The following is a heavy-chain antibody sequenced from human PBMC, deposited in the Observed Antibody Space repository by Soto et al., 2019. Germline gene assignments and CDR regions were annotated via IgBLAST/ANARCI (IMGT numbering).Heavy chain of an antibody. CDR1: GGSFSGYY. CDR3: ARSQHGDSDAFEN. D-gene: IGHD4-17*01. CDR2: INHSGST. Sequence: QVQLQQWGAGLLRPAETLSLTCAVYGGSFSGYYWGWIRQPPGKGLEWIGEINHSGSTNYNPSLKSRVTISVDTSKNQFSLKLNSVTAADTAVYYCARSQHGDSDAFENWGQGTMVTVSS. V-gene: IGHV4-34*01. J-gene: IGHJ3*02.